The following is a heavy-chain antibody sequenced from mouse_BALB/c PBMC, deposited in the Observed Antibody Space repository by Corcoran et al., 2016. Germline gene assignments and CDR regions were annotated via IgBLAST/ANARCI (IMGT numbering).Heavy chain of an antibody. CDR1: GYSFTDYI. D-gene: IGHD1-1*01. J-gene: IGHJ1*01. Sequence: EIQLQQTGPELVKPGASVKISCKASGYSFTDYIMLWVKQSHGKSLEWIGNINPYYGSTSYNLKFKGKATLTVDKSSSTAYMQLNSLTSEDSVVYYCARSDSHYYGSSYWYFDVWGAGTTVTVSS. CDR2: INPYYGST. CDR3: ARSDSHYYGSSYWYFDV. V-gene: IGHV1-39*01.